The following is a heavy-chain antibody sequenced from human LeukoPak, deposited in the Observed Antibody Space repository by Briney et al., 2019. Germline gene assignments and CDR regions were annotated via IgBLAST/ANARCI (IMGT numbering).Heavy chain of an antibody. CDR3: ARSLVQHQIDY. V-gene: IGHV4-31*03. D-gene: IGHD2-8*02. Sequence: TLSLTCTVSGGSISSGGYYWSWIRQHPGKGLEWIGYIYYSGSPYYNPSLKSRVTISVDTSKNQFSLKLSSVTAADTAVYYCARSLVQHQIDYWGQGTLVSVSS. CDR1: GGSISSGGYY. CDR2: IYYSGSP. J-gene: IGHJ4*02.